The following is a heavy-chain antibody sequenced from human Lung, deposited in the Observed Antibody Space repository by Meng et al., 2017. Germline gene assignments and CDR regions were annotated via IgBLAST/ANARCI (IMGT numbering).Heavy chain of an antibody. Sequence: VQLVQSGAEVEKPGGSVKVSCKASGYTFPDYWLHWVRRAPGQGLEWMGRINPKSGDTHYAQRFQGRVTMTGDTSISTAYMELSGLRSDDTAMYYCARDEDISAAGKLFGDYWGQGTLVTVSS. CDR1: GYTFPDYW. CDR2: INPKSGDT. J-gene: IGHJ4*02. D-gene: IGHD6-13*01. V-gene: IGHV1-2*06. CDR3: ARDEDISAAGKLFGDY.